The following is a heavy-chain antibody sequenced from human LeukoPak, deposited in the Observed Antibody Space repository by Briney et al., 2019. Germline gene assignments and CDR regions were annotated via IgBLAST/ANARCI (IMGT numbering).Heavy chain of an antibody. CDR2: IWYDGSNE. Sequence: PGTSLRLSCAASGFTFGSYSMHWVRQAPGKGLEWLAVIWYDGSNEYYGDSVKGRSTISRDNSKNTLFLQMSSLRAEDTAVYYCATDFCSGGSCYSWVYYYYMDVWGKGTTVTVSS. D-gene: IGHD2-15*01. CDR3: ATDFCSGGSCYSWVYYYYMDV. CDR1: GFTFGSYS. J-gene: IGHJ6*03. V-gene: IGHV3-33*03.